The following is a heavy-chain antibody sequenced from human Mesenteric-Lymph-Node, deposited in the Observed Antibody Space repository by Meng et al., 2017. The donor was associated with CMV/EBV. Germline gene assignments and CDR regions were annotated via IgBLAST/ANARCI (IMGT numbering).Heavy chain of an antibody. CDR2: ISGSGGST. J-gene: IGHJ4*02. D-gene: IGHD3-3*01. CDR3: ARSNTGGVFNY. CDR1: GFTFSSYA. V-gene: IGHV3-23*01. Sequence: GGSLRLSCAASGFTFSSYAMSWVRQAPGKGLEWVSAISGSGGSTFYTDSVKGRFTISRDNSKNTLYLQMNSLRSDDTAVYYCARSNTGGVFNYWGQGTLVTVSS.